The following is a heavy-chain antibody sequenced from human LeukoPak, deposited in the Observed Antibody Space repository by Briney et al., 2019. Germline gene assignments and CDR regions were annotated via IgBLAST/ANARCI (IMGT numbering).Heavy chain of an antibody. V-gene: IGHV1-18*01. CDR3: AREGGRIAAAGKGWFDP. Sequence: ASVKVSCKASGYTFTSYGISWVRQAPGQGLEWMGWISAYNGNTNYAQKLQGRVTMTTDTSTSTDYMELRSLRSDDTAVYYCAREGGRIAAAGKGWFDPWGQGTLVTVSS. CDR1: GYTFTSYG. CDR2: ISAYNGNT. D-gene: IGHD6-13*01. J-gene: IGHJ5*02.